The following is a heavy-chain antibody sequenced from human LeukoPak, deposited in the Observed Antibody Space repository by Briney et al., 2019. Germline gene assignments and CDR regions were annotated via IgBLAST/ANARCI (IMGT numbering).Heavy chain of an antibody. Sequence: SETLSLTCTVPGGSISSYYWSWIRQPPGKGLEWIGYIYYSGSTNYNPSLKSRVTISVDTSKNQFSLKLSSVTAADTAVYYCARARVVVIPKAYYYYGMDVWGQGTTVTVSS. CDR1: GGSISSYY. CDR2: IYYSGST. V-gene: IGHV4-59*01. CDR3: ARARVVVIPKAYYYYGMDV. J-gene: IGHJ6*02. D-gene: IGHD2-21*01.